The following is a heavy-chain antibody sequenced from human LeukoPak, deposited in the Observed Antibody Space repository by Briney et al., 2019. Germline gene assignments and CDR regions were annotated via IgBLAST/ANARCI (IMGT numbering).Heavy chain of an antibody. Sequence: SETLSLTCTVSGGFINSSSYYWGWIRQPPGKRLEWIGNIYYSGSTYYNPSLKSRVTISVDTSKNQFSLNLISVTAADTAVYYCARRRAPSRNNWFDPWGQGTLVTVSS. CDR1: GGFINSSSYY. J-gene: IGHJ5*02. CDR3: ARRRAPSRNNWFDP. CDR2: IYYSGST. V-gene: IGHV4-39*01.